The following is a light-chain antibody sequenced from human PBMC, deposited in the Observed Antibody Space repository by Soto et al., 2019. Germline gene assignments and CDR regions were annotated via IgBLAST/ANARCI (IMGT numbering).Light chain of an antibody. J-gene: IGKJ4*01. CDR2: DAS. CDR1: QGISSA. V-gene: IGKV1-13*02. CDR3: QQINTYALT. Sequence: AIQLTQSPSSLSASVGDRVTITCRASQGISSALAWYQQKPGKAPKLLLYDASSLESGVPSRFSGSGSGTDFTLTISRLQPEDFATYYCQQINTYALTFGGGTKVEIK.